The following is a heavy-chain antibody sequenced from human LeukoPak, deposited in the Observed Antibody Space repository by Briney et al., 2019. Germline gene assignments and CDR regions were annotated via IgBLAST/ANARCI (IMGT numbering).Heavy chain of an antibody. CDR1: GYSFTSYW. D-gene: IGHD3-10*01. Sequence: GGSLRLSCKGSGYSFTSYWIGWVRQMPGKGLEWMGIIYPGDSDTRYSPSFQGQVTVSADKFISTAYLQWSSLKASDTAMYYCARRLPSMVRGVHAFDIWGQGTMVTVSS. V-gene: IGHV5-51*01. CDR2: IYPGDSDT. J-gene: IGHJ3*02. CDR3: ARRLPSMVRGVHAFDI.